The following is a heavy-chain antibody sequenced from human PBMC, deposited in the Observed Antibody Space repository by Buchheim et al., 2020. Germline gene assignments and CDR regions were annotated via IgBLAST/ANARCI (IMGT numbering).Heavy chain of an antibody. CDR1: GGSFSGYY. V-gene: IGHV4-34*01. Sequence: QVQLQQWGAGLLKPSETLSLTCAVYGGSFSGYYWSWIRQPPGKGLEWIGEINHSGSTNYNPSLKSRVTISVDTSKHQFSLKLSSVTAADTAVYYCARGRRFGGGGWFDPWGQGTL. J-gene: IGHJ5*02. CDR2: INHSGST. D-gene: IGHD3-3*01. CDR3: ARGRRFGGGGWFDP.